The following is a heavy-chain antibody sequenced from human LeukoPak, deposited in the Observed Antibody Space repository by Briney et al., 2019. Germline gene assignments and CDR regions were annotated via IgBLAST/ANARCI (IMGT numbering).Heavy chain of an antibody. J-gene: IGHJ4*02. V-gene: IGHV3-30*04. CDR2: ISYDGSNK. Sequence: GRSLRLSCAASGFILSDYNMHWVRQAPGKGLEWVAVISYDGSNKYYADSVKGRFTISRDNSKNTLYLQMNSLRAEDTAVYYCTRDQTGFCSGSSCLGSTFDYWGQGTLVTVSS. D-gene: IGHD2-15*01. CDR3: TRDQTGFCSGSSCLGSTFDY. CDR1: GFILSDYN.